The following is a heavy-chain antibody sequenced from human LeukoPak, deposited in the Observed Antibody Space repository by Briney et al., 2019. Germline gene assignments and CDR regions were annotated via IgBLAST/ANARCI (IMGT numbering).Heavy chain of an antibody. CDR2: ISISSRYI. Sequence: GGSLRLSCAASGFDFSSFGMHWVRQLPGKGVEWVSSISISSRYIYYGESVKGRFIVSRENDEKSLYLQMNSLRAEGTGIYYCARDLSGTYVSYWGRGTQVTVSS. CDR1: GFDFSSFG. D-gene: IGHD1-26*01. CDR3: ARDLSGTYVSY. J-gene: IGHJ1*01. V-gene: IGHV3-21*01.